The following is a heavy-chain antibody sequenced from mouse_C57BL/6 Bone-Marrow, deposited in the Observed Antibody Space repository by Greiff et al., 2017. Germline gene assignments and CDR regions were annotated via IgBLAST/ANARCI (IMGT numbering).Heavy chain of an antibody. J-gene: IGHJ2*01. V-gene: IGHV1-64*01. CDR2: LHPNSGST. CDR3: ARRGYGNYEGYFDY. CDR1: GYTFTSYW. D-gene: IGHD2-10*02. Sequence: QVHVKQPGAELVKPGASVKLSCKASGYTFTSYWMHWVKQRPGQGLEWIGMLHPNSGSTNYNEKFKSTATLTVDKSSSTAYMQLSSLTSEDSAVYYCARRGYGNYEGYFDYWGQGTTLTVSS.